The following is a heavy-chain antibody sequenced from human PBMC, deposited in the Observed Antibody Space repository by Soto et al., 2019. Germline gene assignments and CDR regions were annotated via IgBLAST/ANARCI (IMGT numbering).Heavy chain of an antibody. Sequence: ASVKVSCKASGYTFTSYYMHWVRQAPGQGLEWMGIINPSGGSTSYAQKFQGRVTMTRDTSTSTVYMELSSLRSEDTAVYYCARRPRYCSSTSCYTFGMDVWGQGTTVTVSS. V-gene: IGHV1-46*01. J-gene: IGHJ6*02. CDR3: ARRPRYCSSTSCYTFGMDV. CDR2: INPSGGST. D-gene: IGHD2-2*02. CDR1: GYTFTSYY.